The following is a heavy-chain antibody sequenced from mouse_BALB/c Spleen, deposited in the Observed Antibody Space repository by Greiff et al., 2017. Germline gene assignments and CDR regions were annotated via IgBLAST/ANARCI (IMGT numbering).Heavy chain of an antibody. CDR2: IYPGDGDT. CDR1: GYTFTSYW. D-gene: IGHD4-1*01. V-gene: IGHV1-87*01. CDR3: AIANWASWFAY. J-gene: IGHJ3*01. Sequence: VQLQQSGAELARPGASVKLSCKASGYTFTSYWMQWVKQRPGQGLEWIGAIYPGDGDTRYTQRFKGKATLTADKSSSTAYMQLSSLASEDSAVYYCAIANWASWFAYWGQGTLVTVSA.